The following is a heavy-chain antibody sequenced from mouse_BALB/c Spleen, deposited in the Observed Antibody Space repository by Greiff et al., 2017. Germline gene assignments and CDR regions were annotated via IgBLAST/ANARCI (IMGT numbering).Heavy chain of an antibody. D-gene: IGHD2-1*01. CDR2: INPYNDGT. CDR1: GYTFTSYV. CDR3: AREGGNYLGNAMDY. Sequence: EVQLQQSGPELVKPGASVKMSCKASGYTFTSYVMHWVKQKPGQGLEWIGYINPYNDGTKYNEKFKGKATLTSDKSSSTAYMELSSLTSEDSAVYYCAREGGNYLGNAMDYWGQGTSVTVSS. J-gene: IGHJ4*01. V-gene: IGHV1-14*01.